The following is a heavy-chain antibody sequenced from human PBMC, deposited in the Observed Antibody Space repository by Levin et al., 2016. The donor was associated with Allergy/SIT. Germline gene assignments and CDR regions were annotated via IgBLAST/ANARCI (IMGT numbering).Heavy chain of an antibody. Sequence: GGSLRLSCAASGFTFSSYWMSWVRQAPGKGLEWVANIKQDGSEKYYVDSVKGRFTISRDNAKNSLYLQMNSLRAEDTAVYYCARIGTWPNAAFDIWGQGTMVTVSS. CDR2: IKQDGSEK. CDR1: GFTFSSYW. J-gene: IGHJ3*02. V-gene: IGHV3-7*03. D-gene: IGHD1-14*01. CDR3: ARIGTWPNAAFDI.